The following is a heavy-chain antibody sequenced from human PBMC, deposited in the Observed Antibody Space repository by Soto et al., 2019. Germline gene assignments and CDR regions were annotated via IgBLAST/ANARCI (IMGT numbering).Heavy chain of an antibody. CDR2: ISAYNGNT. Sequence: QVQLVQSGAEVKKPGASVKVSCKASGYTFTSYAISWVRQAPGQGLEWMGWISAYNGNTNYAQKVQGRVTMTTDTTTSTAYQELRSLISDDTAVYYCARGWFGEFVDYFDYWGQGTLVTVSS. CDR3: ARGWFGEFVDYFDY. V-gene: IGHV1-18*01. D-gene: IGHD3-10*01. CDR1: GYTFTSYA. J-gene: IGHJ4*02.